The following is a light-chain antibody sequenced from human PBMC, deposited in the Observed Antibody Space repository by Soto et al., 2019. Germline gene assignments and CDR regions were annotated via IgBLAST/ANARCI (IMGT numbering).Light chain of an antibody. J-gene: IGLJ3*02. CDR1: SSSIGSNY. CDR2: RDS. CDR3: AVWDDSLRGWV. Sequence: QSVLTQPPSASGTHGQRVTISCSESSSSIGSNYIYWYQQLPGTAPKLLIYRDSQRPSGVPDRFSGSKSGTSASLAISGLRSEDEADYYCAVWDDSLRGWVFGGGTKLTVL. V-gene: IGLV1-47*01.